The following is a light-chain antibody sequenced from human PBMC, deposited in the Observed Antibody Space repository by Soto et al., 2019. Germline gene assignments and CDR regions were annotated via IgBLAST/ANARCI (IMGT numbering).Light chain of an antibody. J-gene: IGKJ1*01. CDR2: DAS. CDR3: QQYNSYPWT. Sequence: QLTQSPSTLSSSVGDRVTITCRASQSISSWLAWYQQKPGKAPKLLSYDASSLESGVPSRFRGSGSGTEFTLTITSLQPDDVGTYYCQQYNSYPWTFGQGTKVDIK. V-gene: IGKV1-5*01. CDR1: QSISSW.